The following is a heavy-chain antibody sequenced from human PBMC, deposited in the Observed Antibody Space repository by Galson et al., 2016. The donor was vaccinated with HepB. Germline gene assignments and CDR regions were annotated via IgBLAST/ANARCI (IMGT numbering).Heavy chain of an antibody. V-gene: IGHV3-7*01. CDR1: GFNLGSYW. J-gene: IGHJ3*01. D-gene: IGHD3-22*01. Sequence: SLRLSCAASGFNLGSYWMTWVRQAPGKGLEWVANINREGSHKSYVDSVRGRFTISRDNAENSLYLQLNSLRAEDTAVYYCARDSTYSDGNAYYDVLDVWGQGTVVTVSS. CDR2: INREGSHK. CDR3: ARDSTYSDGNAYYDVLDV.